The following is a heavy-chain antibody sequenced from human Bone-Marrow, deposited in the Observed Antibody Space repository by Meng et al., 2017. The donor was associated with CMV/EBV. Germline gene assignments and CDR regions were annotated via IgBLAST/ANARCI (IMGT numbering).Heavy chain of an antibody. V-gene: IGHV3-30*02. CDR3: AKDQRDGISYLDY. D-gene: IGHD1-14*01. J-gene: IGHJ4*02. Sequence: RGSLRLSCTASGFPFSTYGMHWVRQAPVKGLEWVALIKLDGTYKYYADSAKGRFTISRDNSKNTLYLQMNSLRGEDTAVYYCAKDQRDGISYLDYWGQGTLVAVSS. CDR1: GFPFSTYG. CDR2: IKLDGTYK.